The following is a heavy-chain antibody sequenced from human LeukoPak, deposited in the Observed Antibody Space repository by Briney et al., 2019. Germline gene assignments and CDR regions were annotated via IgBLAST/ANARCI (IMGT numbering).Heavy chain of an antibody. V-gene: IGHV1-2*06. Sequence: ASVKVSCKASGGTFSSYAISWVRQAPGQGLEWMGRINPNSGGTSYAQKFQGRVTMTRDTSISTAYMELSRLRSDDTAVYYCARDLARRLSSSWGQGTMVTVSS. J-gene: IGHJ3*01. CDR3: ARDLARRLSSS. D-gene: IGHD3-16*01. CDR1: GGTFSSYA. CDR2: INPNSGGT.